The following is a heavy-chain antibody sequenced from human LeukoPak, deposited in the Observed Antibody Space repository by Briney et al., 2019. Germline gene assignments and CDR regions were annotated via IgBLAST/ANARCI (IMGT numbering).Heavy chain of an antibody. Sequence: PGGSLRLSCAASGFTVSSNYMSWVRQAPGKGLEWVSVIYSGGSTYYADSVKGRFTISRDNAKNSLYLHMNSLRAEDTAVYYCARERGGLPIPVYYFDYWGQGTLVTVSS. J-gene: IGHJ4*02. D-gene: IGHD3-16*01. CDR1: GFTVSSNY. V-gene: IGHV3-53*01. CDR3: ARERGGLPIPVYYFDY. CDR2: IYSGGST.